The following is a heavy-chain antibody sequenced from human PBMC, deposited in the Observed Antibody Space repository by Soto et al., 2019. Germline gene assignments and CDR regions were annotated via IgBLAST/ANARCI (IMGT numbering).Heavy chain of an antibody. CDR1: GYVFSSSF. D-gene: IGHD2-21*02. Sequence: QVQLVQSGAEVKKPGASVKVSCKASGYVFSSSFVHWIRQAPGQGLEWMAMINPTVGSTSYAHYFQGRIAVTRDTSTATVYLDLSSLRSADSAIYYCAREVNTAIMPGDTEDYSGLDVWGQGTTVIVSS. V-gene: IGHV1-46*01. CDR3: AREVNTAIMPGDTEDYSGLDV. J-gene: IGHJ6*02. CDR2: INPTVGST.